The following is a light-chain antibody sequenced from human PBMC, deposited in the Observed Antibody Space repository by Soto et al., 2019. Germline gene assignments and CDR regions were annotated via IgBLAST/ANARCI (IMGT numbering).Light chain of an antibody. Sequence: QSVLTQPPSVSGAPGQRVTIPCTGXSSNXGAGYDIHWYQQLPGTAPKLVIYDNRNRPSGVPERFSGSKSGTSASLAITGLQAEDEGDYYCQAYDYSLTASVFGGGTKVTVL. CDR2: DNR. CDR1: SSNXGAGYD. CDR3: QAYDYSLTASV. V-gene: IGLV1-40*01. J-gene: IGLJ3*02.